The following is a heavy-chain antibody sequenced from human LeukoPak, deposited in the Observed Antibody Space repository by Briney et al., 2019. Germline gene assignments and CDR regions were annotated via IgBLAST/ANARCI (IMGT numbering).Heavy chain of an antibody. J-gene: IGHJ4*02. CDR2: IYYSGSS. CDR3: ARTYYYDSSGPYY. Sequence: SETLSLTCSVSGGSISSSSSYWGWIRQPPGKGLEWIGSIYYSGSSFDNPALKSRVTISVDTSKNQFSLKLSSVTAADTAVYNCARTYYYDSSGPYYWGQGTLVTVSS. V-gene: IGHV4-39*07. CDR1: GGSISSSSSY. D-gene: IGHD3-22*01.